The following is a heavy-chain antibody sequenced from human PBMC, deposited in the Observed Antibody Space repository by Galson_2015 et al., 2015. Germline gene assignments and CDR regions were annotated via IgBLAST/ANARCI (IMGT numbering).Heavy chain of an antibody. J-gene: IGHJ3*02. Sequence: SLRLSCAASGFTFSSYAMHWVRQAPGKGLEWVAVISYDGSNKYYADSVKGRFTISRDNSKNTLYLQMNSLRAEDTAVYYCASRGPRDPRAFDIWGQGTMVTVSS. CDR1: GFTFSSYA. CDR2: ISYDGSNK. D-gene: IGHD3-10*01. CDR3: ASRGPRDPRAFDI. V-gene: IGHV3-30-3*01.